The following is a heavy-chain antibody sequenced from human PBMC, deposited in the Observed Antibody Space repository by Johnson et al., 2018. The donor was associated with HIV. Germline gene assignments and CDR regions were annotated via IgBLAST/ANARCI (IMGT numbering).Heavy chain of an antibody. CDR2: ISWNSGSI. CDR3: ARDRTD. V-gene: IGHV3-9*01. CDR1: GFTFDDYA. Sequence: QLVESGGGLVQPGRSLRLSCAASGFTFDDYAMHWVRQAPGKGLEWVSGISWNSGSIGYADSVKGRFTISRDNAKNSLYLQMNSLRAEDTAVYYCARDRTDWGQGTMVTVSS. J-gene: IGHJ3*01.